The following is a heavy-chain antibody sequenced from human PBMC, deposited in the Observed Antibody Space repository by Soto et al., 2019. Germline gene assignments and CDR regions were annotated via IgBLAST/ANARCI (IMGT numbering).Heavy chain of an antibody. CDR3: ARLSELGAFDY. D-gene: IGHD7-27*01. J-gene: IGHJ4*02. CDR1: GFSLSTSGMY. V-gene: IGHV2-70*20. CDR2: IDWDDDK. Sequence: SGPTLVNPTQALTLTCTFSGFSLSTSGMYVSWVRQPPGKALEWLALIDWDDDKYSSTSLKTRLTISKDTSKDQVVLTMTNMDPVDTATYYCARLSELGAFDYLGQGTLVTVSS.